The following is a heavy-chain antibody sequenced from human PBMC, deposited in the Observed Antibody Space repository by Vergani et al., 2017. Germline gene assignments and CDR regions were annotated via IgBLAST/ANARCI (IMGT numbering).Heavy chain of an antibody. D-gene: IGHD6-13*01. CDR2: VDPEDGET. J-gene: IGHJ2*01. Sequence: EVQLVQSGAEVKKPGATVKISCKVSGYTFTDYYMHWVQQAPGKGLEWMGLVDPEDGETIYAEKFQGRVTITADTSTDTAYMELSSLRSEDTAVYYCARGEGSSSSHRDWYFDLWGRGTLVTVSS. CDR3: ARGEGSSSSHRDWYFDL. V-gene: IGHV1-69-2*01. CDR1: GYTFTDYY.